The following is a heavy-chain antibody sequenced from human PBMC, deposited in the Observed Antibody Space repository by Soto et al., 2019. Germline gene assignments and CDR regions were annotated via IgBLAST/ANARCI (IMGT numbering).Heavy chain of an antibody. CDR1: GGTFSSYA. J-gene: IGHJ6*02. CDR2: IIPIFGTA. CDR3: AGPPELTRIYYYYGMDV. Sequence: QVQLVQSGAGVKKPGSSVKVSCTASGGTFSSYAISWVRQAPGQGLEWMGGIIPIFGTANYAQKFQGRVTITADESTSTAYMELSSLRSEDTAVYYCAGPPELTRIYYYYGMDVWGQGTTVTVSS. V-gene: IGHV1-69*12. D-gene: IGHD1-7*01.